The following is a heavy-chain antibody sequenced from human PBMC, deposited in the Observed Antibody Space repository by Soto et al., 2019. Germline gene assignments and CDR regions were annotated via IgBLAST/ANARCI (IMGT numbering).Heavy chain of an antibody. Sequence: PSETLSLTCAVYGGSFSGYYWSWIRQPPGKGLEWIGEINHSGSTNYNPSLKSRVTISVDTSKNQFSLKLSSVTAADTAVYYCARGQTKYGSGSYYRIRFDPWGQGTLVTVSS. CDR3: ARGQTKYGSGSYYRIRFDP. CDR1: GGSFSGYY. J-gene: IGHJ5*02. D-gene: IGHD3-10*01. V-gene: IGHV4-34*01. CDR2: INHSGST.